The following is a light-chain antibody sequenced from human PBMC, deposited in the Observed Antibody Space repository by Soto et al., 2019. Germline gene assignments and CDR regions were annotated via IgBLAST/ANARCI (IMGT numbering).Light chain of an antibody. CDR3: QQYNNWPSWK. V-gene: IGKV3-15*01. CDR1: HSVSRN. CDR2: GAS. Sequence: EIVLTQSPVTLSLSSVERSTLSCRASHSVSRNYLAWYQQKPGQAPRLLIYGASTRATGIPARFSGSGSGTEFTLTISSLQSEDFAVYYCQQYNNWPSWKFGQGTKVDIK. J-gene: IGKJ1*01.